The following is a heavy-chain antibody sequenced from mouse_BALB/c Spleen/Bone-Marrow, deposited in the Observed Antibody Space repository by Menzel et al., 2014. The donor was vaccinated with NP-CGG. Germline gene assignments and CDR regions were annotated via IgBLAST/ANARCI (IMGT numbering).Heavy chain of an antibody. J-gene: IGHJ3*01. CDR1: GFTFSDYA. V-gene: IGHV5-6-5*01. Sequence: EVQRVESGGDLVKPGGSLELSCAAPGFTFSDYALSWVRQTPEKRLEWVASISTGGSTYYLDSVKGRFTISRDSARNILYLQMSGLRSEDTAMYYCARNYYGSFAYWGQGTLVTVSA. D-gene: IGHD1-1*01. CDR3: ARNYYGSFAY. CDR2: ISTGGST.